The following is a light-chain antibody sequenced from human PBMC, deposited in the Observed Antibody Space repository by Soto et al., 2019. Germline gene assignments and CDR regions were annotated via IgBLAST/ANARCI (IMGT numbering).Light chain of an antibody. J-gene: IGKJ1*01. CDR1: QSVSSD. V-gene: IGKV3-15*01. Sequence: EMVVTQSPATLSMSPGGRATLSCRTSQSVSSDLAWYHQKPGQAPRLLIYGASTRATGIPARFSGSGSGTEFTLTINSLQSEDFAVYYCQQYNNWPRTFGQGTKVGIK. CDR3: QQYNNWPRT. CDR2: GAS.